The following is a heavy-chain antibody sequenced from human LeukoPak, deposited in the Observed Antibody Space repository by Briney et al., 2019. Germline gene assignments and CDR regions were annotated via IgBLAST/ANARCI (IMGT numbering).Heavy chain of an antibody. V-gene: IGHV4-34*01. Sequence: SETLSLTCAVYGGSFSGYYWSLIRQPPGKGLEWIGEIDHSGSTNYNPSLKSRVTISVDTSKNQFSLKLSSVTAADTAVYYCEKDSHLDVWGQGTTVTVSS. CDR3: EKDSHLDV. J-gene: IGHJ6*02. CDR1: GGSFSGYY. D-gene: IGHD2-15*01. CDR2: IDHSGST.